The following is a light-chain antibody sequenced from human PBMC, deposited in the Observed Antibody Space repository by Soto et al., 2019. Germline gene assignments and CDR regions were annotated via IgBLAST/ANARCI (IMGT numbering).Light chain of an antibody. CDR1: SGDVGTYNY. V-gene: IGLV2-14*03. CDR2: EVS. CDR3: SSYTGSSNAVV. J-gene: IGLJ2*01. Sequence: QSALTQPASVSGSPGQSITLSCTGTSGDVGTYNYVSWFQQHPGKAPKLMIYEVSNRPSGVSNRFSGSKSGNTASLTISGLQAEDEADYYCSSYTGSSNAVVFGGGTKLTVL.